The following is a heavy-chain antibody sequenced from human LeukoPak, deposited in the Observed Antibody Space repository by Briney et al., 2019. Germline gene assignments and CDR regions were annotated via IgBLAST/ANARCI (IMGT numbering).Heavy chain of an antibody. V-gene: IGHV3-33*06. J-gene: IGHJ4*02. CDR1: GFTFSHYG. CDR3: VKVAQRGFDYSNSLQY. D-gene: IGHD4-11*01. Sequence: PGGSLRLSCAASGFTFSHYGMHWVRQAPGTGLEWVAVIWSDASDKYYAKSVKGRFTISRDNSKNVLYLQMSSLRAEDTAVYSCVKVAQRGFDYSNSLQYWGQGTLVTVSS. CDR2: IWSDASDK.